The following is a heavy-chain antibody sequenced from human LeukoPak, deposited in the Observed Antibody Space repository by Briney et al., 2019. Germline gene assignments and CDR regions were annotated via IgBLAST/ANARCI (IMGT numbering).Heavy chain of an antibody. D-gene: IGHD3-10*01. Sequence: SGPTLVKPTQTLTLTCSFSGFSLNTSGVGVGWIRQPPGKALEWLAFIYWDDEKRYSPSLKTRLTVNKDTSKNQVVLTMTNMDPVDTATYYCAHRISLLLLGSGGYFDSWGQGTLFTVSS. V-gene: IGHV2-5*02. CDR2: IYWDDEK. CDR3: AHRISLLLLGSGGYFDS. J-gene: IGHJ5*01. CDR1: GFSLNTSGVG.